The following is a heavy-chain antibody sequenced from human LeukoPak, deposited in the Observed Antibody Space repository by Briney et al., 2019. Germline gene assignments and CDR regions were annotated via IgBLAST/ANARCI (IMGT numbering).Heavy chain of an antibody. J-gene: IGHJ4*02. CDR2: INSDGSST. D-gene: IGHD1-7*01. CDR3: ARGPFRANYCIGDY. Sequence: GGSLRLSCAASGFTFSSHWMHWVRQAPGKGLVWVSRINSDGSSTSYADSVKGRFTISRDNAKNTLYLQMNSLRAEDTAVYYCARGPFRANYCIGDYWGQGTMVTVSS. CDR1: GFTFSSHW. V-gene: IGHV3-74*01.